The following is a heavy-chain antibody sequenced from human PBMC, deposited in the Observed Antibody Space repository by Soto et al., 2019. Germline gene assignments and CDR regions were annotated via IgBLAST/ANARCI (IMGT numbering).Heavy chain of an antibody. Sequence: EVQLVESGGGLIQPGGSLRLSCAASGFTVSINYMSWVRQAPGKGLEWVSVIYSGGNTYYADSVKGRFTISRDNSKNTLYLQMNSLRVEDTAVYYCASLSQQLVSDYWGQGTLVTVSS. J-gene: IGHJ4*02. CDR1: GFTVSINY. CDR3: ASLSQQLVSDY. D-gene: IGHD6-13*01. V-gene: IGHV3-53*01. CDR2: IYSGGNT.